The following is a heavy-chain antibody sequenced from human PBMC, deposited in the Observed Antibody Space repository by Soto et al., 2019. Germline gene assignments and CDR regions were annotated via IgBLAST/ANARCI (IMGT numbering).Heavy chain of an antibody. CDR1: GFTFSSYE. CDR2: ISSSGSNI. Sequence: PRLSCAASGFTFSSYEMNWVRQAPGKGLEWVSYISSSGSNIYYADSVKGQFTISRDNAKNSLLLQMNSLRAEDTAVYYCARVGSPYDKSGDYDYWGQGTLVTVSS. J-gene: IGHJ4*02. CDR3: ARVGSPYDKSGDYDY. V-gene: IGHV3-48*03. D-gene: IGHD3-22*01.